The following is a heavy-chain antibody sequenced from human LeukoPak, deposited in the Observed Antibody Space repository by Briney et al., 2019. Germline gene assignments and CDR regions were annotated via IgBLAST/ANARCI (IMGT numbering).Heavy chain of an antibody. CDR2: IIPIFGTA. J-gene: IGHJ4*02. CDR3: ARDRKRGDDYVWGSYRYEYYFDY. CDR1: GGTFSSYA. Sequence: SVKVSCKASGGTFSSYAISWVRQAPGQGLEWMGGIIPIFGTANYAQKFQGRVTITADESTSTAYMELSSLRSEDTAVYYCARDRKRGDDYVWGSYRYEYYFDYWGQGTLVTVSS. D-gene: IGHD3-16*02. V-gene: IGHV1-69*13.